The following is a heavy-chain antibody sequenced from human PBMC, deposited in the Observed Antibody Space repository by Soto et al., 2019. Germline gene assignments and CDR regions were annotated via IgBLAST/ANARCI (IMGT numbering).Heavy chain of an antibody. CDR3: AREGGYFDSSGSGVYHYHGVDV. Sequence: PSETLSLPCTVSVGSISTYFWSWIRQPAGGGLAWIGRIYTTGSTNYNPSLKSRVTMSLDTSRNQFSLKLSSVTAADTAVYYCAREGGYFDSSGSGVYHYHGVDVWGQGTTVTVSS. J-gene: IGHJ6*02. V-gene: IGHV4-4*07. CDR1: VGSISTYF. D-gene: IGHD3-22*01. CDR2: IYTTGST.